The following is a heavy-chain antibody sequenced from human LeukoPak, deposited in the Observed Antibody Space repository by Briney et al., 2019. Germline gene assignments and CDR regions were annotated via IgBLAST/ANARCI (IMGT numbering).Heavy chain of an antibody. CDR2: INTNTGHP. J-gene: IGHJ4*02. Sequence: ASVKVSCKASGYTFTNYAMNWVRQAPGQGLEWMGWINTNTGHPTYVQGFTGRFVFSLDTSVSTAYLQISSLKAEDTAVYYCARGGMTATRPLDYWGQGSLVTVSS. CDR3: ARGGMTATRPLDY. CDR1: GYTFTNYA. D-gene: IGHD2-21*02. V-gene: IGHV7-4-1*02.